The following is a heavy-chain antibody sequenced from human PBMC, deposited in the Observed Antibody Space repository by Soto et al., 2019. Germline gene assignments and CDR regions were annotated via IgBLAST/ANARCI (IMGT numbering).Heavy chain of an antibody. Sequence: QVQLQESGPGLVKPSETLSLTCTVSADSIRSSTYYWGWIRQPPGKGLEWIGSITYSGSTYYNPSLTIRVAMSVETTRVHCSRQLISVTAADTAVYYCARQSYDSSDYFDYWGQGTLVTVSS. CDR3: ARQSYDSSDYFDY. D-gene: IGHD3-22*01. CDR1: ADSIRSSTYY. V-gene: IGHV4-39*01. J-gene: IGHJ4*02. CDR2: ITYSGST.